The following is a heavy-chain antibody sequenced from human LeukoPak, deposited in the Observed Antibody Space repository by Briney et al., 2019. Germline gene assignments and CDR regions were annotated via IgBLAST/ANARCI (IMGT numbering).Heavy chain of an antibody. CDR1: GFTLSDYW. J-gene: IGHJ4*02. CDR2: IKYHGSDE. V-gene: IGHV3-7*01. Sequence: GGSLRLSCAASGFTLSDYWMSWVRQAPGKGLEWVANIKYHGSDERYVDSVRGRFTISRDNAKNSLFLQMNSLRAEDTAVYYCARIGGSGTYWDYWGQGTLVTVSS. CDR3: ARIGGSGTYWDY. D-gene: IGHD3-10*01.